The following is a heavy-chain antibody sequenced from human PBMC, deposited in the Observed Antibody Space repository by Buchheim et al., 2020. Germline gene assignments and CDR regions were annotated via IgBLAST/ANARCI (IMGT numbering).Heavy chain of an antibody. Sequence: QVQLQQWGAGLFKPSETLSLTCAVYGGSFSGYYWSWIRQPPGKGLEWIGEINHSGSTNYNPSLKSRVTISVDTSKNQFSLKLSSVTAADTAVYYCARADTKKARTRFDYWGQGTL. D-gene: IGHD1/OR15-1a*01. CDR2: INHSGST. CDR1: GGSFSGYY. V-gene: IGHV4-34*01. CDR3: ARADTKKARTRFDY. J-gene: IGHJ4*02.